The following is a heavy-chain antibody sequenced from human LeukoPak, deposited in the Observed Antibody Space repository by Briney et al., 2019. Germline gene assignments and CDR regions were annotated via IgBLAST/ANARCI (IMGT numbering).Heavy chain of an antibody. CDR1: GFTVSSNY. D-gene: IGHD3-22*01. Sequence: GGSLRLSCAASGFTVSSNYMSWVRQAPGKGLEWVSVIYGGGSTYYAVSVKGGFSISRDTSNIALYLQMNTLRAEDTAVYYCARAQFYHDSSTYGPDYWGQGTLVTVSS. CDR2: IYGGGST. CDR3: ARAQFYHDSSTYGPDY. V-gene: IGHV3-53*01. J-gene: IGHJ4*02.